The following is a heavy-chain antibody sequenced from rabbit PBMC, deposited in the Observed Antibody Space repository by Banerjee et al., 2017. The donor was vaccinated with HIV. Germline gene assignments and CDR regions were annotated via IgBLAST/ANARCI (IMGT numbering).Heavy chain of an antibody. CDR1: GFDFSSDA. V-gene: IGHV1S45*01. CDR3: ARDLAGVIGWNFNL. D-gene: IGHD4-1*01. J-gene: IGHJ4*01. CDR2: INYDGSI. Sequence: QEQLEESGGDLVKPEGSLTLTCTASGFDFSSDAMCWVRQAPGKGPEWIGYINYDGSIYYASWAKGRFTISKTSSTTVTLQMTSLTAADTATYFCARDLAGVIGWNFNLWGQGTLVTVS.